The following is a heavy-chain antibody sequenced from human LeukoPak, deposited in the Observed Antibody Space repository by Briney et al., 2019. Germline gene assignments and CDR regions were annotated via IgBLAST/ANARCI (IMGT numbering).Heavy chain of an antibody. CDR1: GGTFSSYA. Sequence: SVKVSCKASGGTFSSYAISWVRQAPGQGLEWMGGIIPIFGTANYAQKFQGRVTITADESTSTAYMELSSLRSEDTAVYYCARDLSSSGYPKNDAFDIWGQGTMVTVSS. CDR3: ARDLSSSGYPKNDAFDI. V-gene: IGHV1-69*13. D-gene: IGHD3-22*01. J-gene: IGHJ3*02. CDR2: IIPIFGTA.